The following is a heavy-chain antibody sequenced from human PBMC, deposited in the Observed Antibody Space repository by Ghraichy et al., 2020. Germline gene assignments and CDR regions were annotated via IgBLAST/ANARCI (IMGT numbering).Heavy chain of an antibody. D-gene: IGHD2-2*03. CDR3: ARMDRKVFDY. J-gene: IGHJ4*02. CDR2: IYYSGST. CDR1: GGSISSYY. Sequence: SQTLSLTCTVSGGSISSYYWSWIRQPPGKGLEWIGYIYYSGSTNYNPSLKSRVTISVDTSKNQFSLKLSSVTAADTAVYYCARMDRKVFDYWGQGTLVTVSS. V-gene: IGHV4-59*01.